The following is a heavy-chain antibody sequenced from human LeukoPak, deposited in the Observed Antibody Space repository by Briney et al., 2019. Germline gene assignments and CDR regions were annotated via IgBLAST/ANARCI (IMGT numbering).Heavy chain of an antibody. J-gene: IGHJ4*02. CDR3: ARGRYYYDSSGYYYVDDDY. V-gene: IGHV1-69*04. CDR2: IIPIFGIA. D-gene: IGHD3-22*01. CDR1: GGTFSSYA. Sequence: SVKVSCKASGGTFSSYAISWVRQAPGQGLEWMGRIIPIFGIANYAQKFQGRVTITADKSTSTAYMELSNLRSEDTAVYYCARGRYYYDSSGYYYVDDDYWGQGTLVTVSS.